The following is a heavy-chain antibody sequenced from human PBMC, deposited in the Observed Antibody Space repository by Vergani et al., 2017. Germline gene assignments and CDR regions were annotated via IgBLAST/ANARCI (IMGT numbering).Heavy chain of an antibody. V-gene: IGHV4-61*02. CDR2: FYTSGST. D-gene: IGHD3-3*01. J-gene: IGHJ4*02. CDR3: ARGRDFWSGYYTGLFDY. Sequence: QVQLQESGPGLVKPSQTLSLTCTVSGGSISSGSYYWSWIRQPAGKGLEWIGRFYTSGSTNYNPSLKSRVTISVDTSKNQFSLKLSSVTAADTAVYYCARGRDFWSGYYTGLFDYWGQGTLVTVSS. CDR1: GGSISSGSYY.